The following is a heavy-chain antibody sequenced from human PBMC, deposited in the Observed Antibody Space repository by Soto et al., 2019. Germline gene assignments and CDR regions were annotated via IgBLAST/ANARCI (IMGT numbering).Heavy chain of an antibody. CDR1: GAYISGSDHY. V-gene: IGHV4-30-4*01. CDR2: LSYPGNSYNP. J-gene: IGHJ4*02. CDR3: ARSGRSLLDY. D-gene: IGHD1-26*01. Sequence: QVQLQESGPGLVQASQTLSLTCTVSGAYISGSDHYWSWIRQPPGKGLEWIGHLSYPGNSYNPYYNRSLQSRRTMSLDTSKTQCSLNVTSVTAADTAVYFCARSGRSLLDYWGQGALVSVSS.